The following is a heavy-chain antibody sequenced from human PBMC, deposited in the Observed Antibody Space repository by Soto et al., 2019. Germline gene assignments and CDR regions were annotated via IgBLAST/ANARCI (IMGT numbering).Heavy chain of an antibody. CDR1: GFTFSSFA. J-gene: IGHJ5*02. V-gene: IGHV3-23*01. Sequence: GQLLESGGGMVQPGGSLRLSCAASGFTFSSFAMNWVRLPPGRGLEWVAAVTSSASSTHYADSVKGQFTISRDNSKNTLYLQMNSLKTEDTAVYYCTRRYSSGWYWFDPWGQGTLVTVSS. D-gene: IGHD6-19*01. CDR2: VTSSASST. CDR3: TRRYSSGWYWFDP.